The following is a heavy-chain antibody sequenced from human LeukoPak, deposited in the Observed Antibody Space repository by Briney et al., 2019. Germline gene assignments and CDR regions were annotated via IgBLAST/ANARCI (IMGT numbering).Heavy chain of an antibody. CDR2: ISGSGGST. CDR1: GITLSNYG. J-gene: IGHJ4*02. Sequence: GGSLRLSCAVSGITLSNYGMSWVRQAPGKGLEWVAGISGSGGSTNYADSVKGRFTISRDNPKYTLYLQMNSLRAEDTAFYFCAKRGLVIRVILVGFHKEAYYFESWGQGALVTVSS. D-gene: IGHD3/OR15-3a*01. CDR3: AKRGLVIRVILVGFHKEAYYFES. V-gene: IGHV3-23*01.